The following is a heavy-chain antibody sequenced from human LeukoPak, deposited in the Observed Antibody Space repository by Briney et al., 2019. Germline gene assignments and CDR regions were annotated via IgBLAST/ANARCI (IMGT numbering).Heavy chain of an antibody. D-gene: IGHD2-15*01. CDR1: GGSFSGYY. J-gene: IGHJ4*02. CDR3: ARGLLDCSGGSCYWTPPIDY. V-gene: IGHV4-34*01. Sequence: PSETLSLTCAVYGGSFSGYYWSWLRQPPGKGLEWIGEINHSGSTNYNPSLKSRVTISVDTSKSQFSLKLSSVTAADTAVYYCARGLLDCSGGSCYWTPPIDYWGQGTLVTVSS. CDR2: INHSGST.